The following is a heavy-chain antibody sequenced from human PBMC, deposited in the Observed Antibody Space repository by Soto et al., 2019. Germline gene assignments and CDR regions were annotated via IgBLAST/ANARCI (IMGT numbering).Heavy chain of an antibody. CDR3: ARVRRITMVRGIIMDYFYGMDV. CDR1: GGTFSSYA. D-gene: IGHD3-10*01. CDR2: IIPIFGTA. J-gene: IGHJ6*02. Sequence: SVKVSCKASGGTFSSYAISWVRQAPGQGLEWMGGIIPIFGTANYAQKFQGRVTITADESTSTAYVELSSLRSEDTAVYYCARVRRITMVRGIIMDYFYGMDVWGQGTTVTVSS. V-gene: IGHV1-69*13.